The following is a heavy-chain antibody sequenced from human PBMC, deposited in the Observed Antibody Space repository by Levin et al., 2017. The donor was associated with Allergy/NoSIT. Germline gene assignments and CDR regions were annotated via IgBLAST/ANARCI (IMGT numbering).Heavy chain of an antibody. CDR3: ARGPQGSYCPFDP. CDR1: GFTFSSYS. CDR2: ISSVSSYI. Sequence: PGESLKISCAASGFTFSSYSMNWVRQAPGKGLEWVSSISSVSSYIYYADSVKGRFTISRDNAKNSLYLQMNSLRAEDTAVYYCARGPQGSYCPFDPWGQGTLVTVSS. D-gene: IGHD1-26*01. V-gene: IGHV3-21*01. J-gene: IGHJ5*02.